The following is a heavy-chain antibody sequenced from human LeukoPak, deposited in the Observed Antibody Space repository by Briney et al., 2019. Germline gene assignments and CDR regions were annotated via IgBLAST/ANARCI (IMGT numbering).Heavy chain of an antibody. CDR3: TKDRWELPKRNYMDV. CDR2: ISGSGVSGAGT. Sequence: GGSLRLSCVASGFTFSSYAMSWVRQAPGKGLEWVSGISGSGVSGAGTYYADSVKGRFTISRDNSKNTLYLRMNSLRAEDTAEYYCTKDRWELPKRNYMDVWGKGTTVTVSS. J-gene: IGHJ6*03. CDR1: GFTFSSYA. D-gene: IGHD1-26*01. V-gene: IGHV3-23*01.